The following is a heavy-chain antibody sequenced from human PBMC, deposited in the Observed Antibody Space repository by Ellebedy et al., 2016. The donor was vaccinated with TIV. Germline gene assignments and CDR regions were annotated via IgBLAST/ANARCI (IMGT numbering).Heavy chain of an antibody. CDR2: IHYSGTT. D-gene: IGHD2/OR15-2a*01. J-gene: IGHJ4*02. CDR3: ASRNRDWNYWDY. Sequence: SETLSLTXTVSGGSISSGGYYWSWIRQHPGKGLEWIGHIHYSGTTYYNPSLKSRVTISVDTSENQFSLKLNSLTAADTAVYYCASRNRDWNYWDYWGQGTLVTVSS. V-gene: IGHV4-31*03. CDR1: GGSISSGGYY.